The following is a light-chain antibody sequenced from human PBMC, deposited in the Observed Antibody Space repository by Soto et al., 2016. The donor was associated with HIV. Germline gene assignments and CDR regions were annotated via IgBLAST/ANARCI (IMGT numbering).Light chain of an antibody. CDR3: LQHNTYPRT. J-gene: IGKJ1*01. V-gene: IGKV1-17*01. CDR2: AAS. Sequence: IQMTQSPSSLSASVGDRVTITCRASQAIRNDLAWYQQKPGKAPKRLIFAASSLQSGVPSRFSGSGSGTEFTLTISSLRAEDFATYYCLQHNTYPRTFGQGTRV. CDR1: QAIRND.